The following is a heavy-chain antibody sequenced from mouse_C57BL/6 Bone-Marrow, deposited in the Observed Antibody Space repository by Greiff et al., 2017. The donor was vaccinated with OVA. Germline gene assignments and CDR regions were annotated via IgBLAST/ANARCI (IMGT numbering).Heavy chain of an antibody. CDR1: GYSITSGYY. Sequence: ESGPGLVKPSQSLSLTCSVTGYSITSGYYWNWIRQFPGNKLEWMGYISYDGSNNYNPSLKNRISITRDTSKNQFFLKLNSVTTEDTATYDCARDYGSSPWFAYWGQGTLVTVSA. CDR3: ARDYGSSPWFAY. J-gene: IGHJ3*01. V-gene: IGHV3-6*01. CDR2: ISYDGSN. D-gene: IGHD1-1*01.